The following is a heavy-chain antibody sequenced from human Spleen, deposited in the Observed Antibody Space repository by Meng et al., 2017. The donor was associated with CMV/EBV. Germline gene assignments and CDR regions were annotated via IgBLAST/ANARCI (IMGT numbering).Heavy chain of an antibody. D-gene: IGHD1-20*01. V-gene: IGHV3-53*05. CDR3: ARQSITGTTNYYGMDV. CDR2: INSGGST. CDR1: GFTFNNRW. Sequence: GESLKISCVGSGFTFNNRWMHWVRQVPGKGLEWVSVINSGGSTYYADSVKGRFTISRDNSKNTLYLQMNSLRAEDTAVYYCARQSITGTTNYYGMDVWGQGTTVTVSS. J-gene: IGHJ6*02.